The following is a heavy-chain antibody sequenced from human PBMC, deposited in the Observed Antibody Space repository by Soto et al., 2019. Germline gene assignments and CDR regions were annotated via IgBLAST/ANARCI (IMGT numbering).Heavy chain of an antibody. Sequence: VASVKVSCKASGYTFTSYAMHWVRQAPGQRLEWMGWINAGNGNTKYSQKFQGRVTITRDTSASTAYMELSSLRSEDTAVYYCARVGYCGGDCYWIPFDYWGQGTLVTVSS. CDR1: GYTFTSYA. CDR3: ARVGYCGGDCYWIPFDY. CDR2: INAGNGNT. D-gene: IGHD2-21*02. J-gene: IGHJ4*02. V-gene: IGHV1-3*01.